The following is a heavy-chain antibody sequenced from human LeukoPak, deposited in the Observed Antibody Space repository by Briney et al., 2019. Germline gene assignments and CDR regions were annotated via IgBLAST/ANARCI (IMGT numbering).Heavy chain of an antibody. CDR3: ARDRYGMDV. V-gene: IGHV1-69*04. CDR2: IIPILGIA. CDR1: GYTFTGYY. J-gene: IGHJ6*02. Sequence: ASVKVSCKASGYTFTGYYMHWVRQAPGQGLEWMGRIIPILGIANYAQKFQGRVTITADKSTSTAYMELSSLRSEDTAVYYCARDRYGMDVWGQGTTVTVSS.